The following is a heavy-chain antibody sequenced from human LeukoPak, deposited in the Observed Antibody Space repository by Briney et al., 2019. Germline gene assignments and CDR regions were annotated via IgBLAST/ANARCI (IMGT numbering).Heavy chain of an antibody. Sequence: GRSLRLSCAASGFTLSSYAMHWVRQAPGKGLEWVAVISYDGSNKYYADSVKGRFTISRDNSKNTLYLQMNSLRAEDTAVYYCARGPLVQDYGDYVFLPHDFDYWGQGTLVTVSS. V-gene: IGHV3-30-3*01. D-gene: IGHD4-17*01. CDR3: ARGPLVQDYGDYVFLPHDFDY. CDR2: ISYDGSNK. J-gene: IGHJ4*02. CDR1: GFTLSSYA.